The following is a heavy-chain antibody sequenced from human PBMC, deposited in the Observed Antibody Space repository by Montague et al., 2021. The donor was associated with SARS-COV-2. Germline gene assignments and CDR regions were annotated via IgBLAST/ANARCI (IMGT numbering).Heavy chain of an antibody. J-gene: IGHJ6*02. CDR3: TREPITGTTGTIYNYYGMDV. D-gene: IGHD1-20*01. Sequence: TRSLTCSVSGDSLSSGSYYWSWIRQPAGMGLEWIGHLYRGGSPNYNPSLKSRVTISGDMSKNQLSLNVSSVTAADTAVYYCTREPITGTTGTIYNYYGMDVWGQGTTVTVSS. V-gene: IGHV4-61*09. CDR1: GDSLSSGSYY. CDR2: LYRGGSP.